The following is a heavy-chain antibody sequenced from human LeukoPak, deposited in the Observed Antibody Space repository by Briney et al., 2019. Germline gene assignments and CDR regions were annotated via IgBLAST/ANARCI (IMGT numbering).Heavy chain of an antibody. CDR3: ARERAFYYFDF. CDR2: VVGNGGTT. J-gene: IGHJ4*02. Sequence: PGGSLRLSCAASGFTFTTYTIHWVRQAPGEGLEYVSAVVGNGGTTYYANSVKGRFIISRDNSKNTVYLQMGSLRAEDTAVYYCARERAFYYFDFWGPGTLVTVSS. V-gene: IGHV3-64*01. CDR1: GFTFTTYT.